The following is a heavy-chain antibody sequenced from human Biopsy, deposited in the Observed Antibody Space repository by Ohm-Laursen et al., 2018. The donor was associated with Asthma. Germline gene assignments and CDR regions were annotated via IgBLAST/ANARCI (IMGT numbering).Heavy chain of an antibody. CDR1: GFTFGDYW. D-gene: IGHD3-3*02. Sequence: SLRLSCAASGFTFGDYWMSWVRQVPGKGLERVANIKHDGSGKNHVDSLKGRFTISRDNAKNSLYLQMNSLRAEDTAVYYCARTFHFWSPYHAEHYQLWGQGTLVTVSS. J-gene: IGHJ1*01. V-gene: IGHV3-7*01. CDR2: IKHDGSGK. CDR3: ARTFHFWSPYHAEHYQL.